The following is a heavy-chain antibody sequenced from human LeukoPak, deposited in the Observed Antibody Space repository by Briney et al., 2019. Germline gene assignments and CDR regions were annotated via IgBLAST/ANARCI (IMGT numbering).Heavy chain of an antibody. Sequence: PSETLSLTCAVYGGSFSGYYWSWIRQPPGKGLEWIGGINHSRTTNYNPSLKSRVTISVDTSKNQFSLKLSSVTAADTAVYYCARDVDATSGWFDPWGQGTLVTVSS. D-gene: IGHD2-15*01. CDR2: INHSRTT. CDR3: ARDVDATSGWFDP. V-gene: IGHV4-34*01. CDR1: GGSFSGYY. J-gene: IGHJ5*02.